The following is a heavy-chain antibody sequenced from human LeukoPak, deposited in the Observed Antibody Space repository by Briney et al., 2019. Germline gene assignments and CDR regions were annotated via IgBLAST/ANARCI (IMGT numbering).Heavy chain of an antibody. D-gene: IGHD3-16*01. CDR3: AKPGWTYYGRGGAFDI. CDR2: ISNDGSNK. Sequence: GGSLRLSCTASGFTFSTYGMHWVRQAPGKGLEWVAVISNDGSNKYYADSVKGRFTISRDNSKNTLYLQMNSLRAEDTAVYYCAKPGWTYYGRGGAFDIWGQGTVVTVSS. CDR1: GFTFSTYG. J-gene: IGHJ3*02. V-gene: IGHV3-30-3*01.